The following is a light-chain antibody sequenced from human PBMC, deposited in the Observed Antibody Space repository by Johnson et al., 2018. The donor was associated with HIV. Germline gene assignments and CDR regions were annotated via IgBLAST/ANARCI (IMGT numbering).Light chain of an antibody. V-gene: IGLV1-51*01. CDR2: DTD. J-gene: IGLJ1*01. CDR3: ATWDTSLSAGGV. CDR1: SSNIGNNF. Sequence: QSVLTQPPSVSAAPGQKVTVSCSGSSSNIGNNFVSWYQQVPGTAPKLLIYDTDKRPSGIPDRFSGSNSGTSATPDITGLQTGDEADYYCATWDTSLSAGGVFGTGTKVTVL.